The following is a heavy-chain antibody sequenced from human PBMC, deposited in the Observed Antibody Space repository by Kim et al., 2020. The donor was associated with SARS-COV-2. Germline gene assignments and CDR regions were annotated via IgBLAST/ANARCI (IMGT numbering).Heavy chain of an antibody. D-gene: IGHD4-4*01. CDR3: ARVGRFMTTRPTATFDP. Sequence: ASVKVSCKASGYTFTGYYMHWVRQAPGQGLEWMGWINPNSGGTNYAQKFQGRVTMTRDTSISTAYMELSRLRSDDTAVYYCARVGRFMTTRPTATFDPWGQGTLVTVSS. CDR1: GYTFTGYY. CDR2: INPNSGGT. J-gene: IGHJ5*02. V-gene: IGHV1-2*02.